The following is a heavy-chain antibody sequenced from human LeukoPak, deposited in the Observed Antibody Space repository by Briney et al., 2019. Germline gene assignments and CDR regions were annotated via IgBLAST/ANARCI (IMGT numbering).Heavy chain of an antibody. CDR1: GFTFSSYA. J-gene: IGHJ6*04. D-gene: IGHD2-21*02. V-gene: IGHV3-30*04. Sequence: GRSLRLSCAAPGFTFSSYAMHWVRQAPAKGLERVAVISYDGTNRYYADSVKGRFTISRDNSKNTLFLQMNSLRAEDTAVYYCARDQGVVTAIGDDPGFLDVWGKGTTVTVSS. CDR3: ARDQGVVTAIGDDPGFLDV. CDR2: ISYDGTNR.